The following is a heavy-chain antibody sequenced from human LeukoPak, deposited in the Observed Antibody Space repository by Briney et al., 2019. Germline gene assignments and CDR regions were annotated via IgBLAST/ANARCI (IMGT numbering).Heavy chain of an antibody. Sequence: GGSLRLSCVGSGFTFRSHAMSWVRQAPGKGLEWVSSISSSSSYIYYADSVKGRFTISRDNAKNSLYLQMNSLRAEDTAVYYCAREDGDYVDYWGQGTLVTVSS. CDR1: GFTFRSHA. V-gene: IGHV3-21*01. CDR3: AREDGDYVDY. D-gene: IGHD4-17*01. CDR2: ISSSSSYI. J-gene: IGHJ4*02.